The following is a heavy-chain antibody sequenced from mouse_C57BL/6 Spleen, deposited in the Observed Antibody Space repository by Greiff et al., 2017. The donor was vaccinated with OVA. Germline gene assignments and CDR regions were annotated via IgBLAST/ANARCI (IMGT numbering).Heavy chain of an antibody. J-gene: IGHJ2*01. Sequence: DVQLVESGGGLVKPGGSLKLSCAASGFTFSDYGMHWVRQAPEKGLEWVAYISSGSSTIYYADTVKGRFTISRDNAKNTLFLQMTSLRSEDTAMDYCARRDYDVNFDYWGQGTTLTVSS. CDR1: GFTFSDYG. V-gene: IGHV5-17*01. D-gene: IGHD2-4*01. CDR2: ISSGSSTI. CDR3: ARRDYDVNFDY.